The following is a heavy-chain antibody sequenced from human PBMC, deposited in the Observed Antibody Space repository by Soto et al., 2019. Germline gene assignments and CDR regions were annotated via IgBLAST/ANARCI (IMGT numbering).Heavy chain of an antibody. D-gene: IGHD3-10*01. CDR1: GFTFSSYA. CDR2: ISGSGGST. J-gene: IGHJ5*02. V-gene: IGHV3-23*01. Sequence: EVQLLESGGGLVQPGGSLRLSCAASGFTFSSYAMSWVRQAPGKGLEWVSAISGSGGSTYYADSVKGRFTISRDNSKNTLYLQMNSLRAEDTAVYYCAKSEVLLWFGESEPGWFDPWGQGTLVTVSS. CDR3: AKSEVLLWFGESEPGWFDP.